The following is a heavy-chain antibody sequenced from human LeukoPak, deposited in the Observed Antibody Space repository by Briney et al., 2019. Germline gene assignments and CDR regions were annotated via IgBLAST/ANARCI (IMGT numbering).Heavy chain of an antibody. D-gene: IGHD3-22*01. CDR3: ARLRYDSSGYDYDP. CDR1: GFTFRSHW. CDR2: INGDGDST. J-gene: IGHJ5*02. Sequence: TGGSLRLSCAASGFTFRSHWMHWVRQAPGKGLVWVSRINGDGDSTLYADSVKGRFTISRDNAKNTLYLQMNSLRAEDTAVYYCARLRYDSSGYDYDPWGQGTLVTVSS. V-gene: IGHV3-74*01.